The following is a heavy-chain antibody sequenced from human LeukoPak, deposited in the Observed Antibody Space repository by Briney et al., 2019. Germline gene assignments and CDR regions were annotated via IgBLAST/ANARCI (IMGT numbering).Heavy chain of an antibody. D-gene: IGHD3-22*01. Sequence: GGSLRLSCAASGFTFSGSAMHWVRQASGKGLEWVGRIRSKANSYATAYAASVKGRSTISRDDSKNTAYLQMNSLKTEDTAVYYCTRPHYDSSGYYYAFDYWGQGTLVTVSS. CDR1: GFTFSGSA. CDR2: IRSKANSYAT. J-gene: IGHJ4*02. CDR3: TRPHYDSSGYYYAFDY. V-gene: IGHV3-73*01.